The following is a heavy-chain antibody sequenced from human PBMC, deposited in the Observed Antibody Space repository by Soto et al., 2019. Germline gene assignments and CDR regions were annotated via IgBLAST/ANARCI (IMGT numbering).Heavy chain of an antibody. V-gene: IGHV1-18*01. CDR1: GYTFTSYG. CDR3: ARDHRHYDFWSGYYPFDY. J-gene: IGHJ4*02. Sequence: QVQLVQSGAEVKKPGASVKVSCKASGYTFTSYGISWVRQAPGQGLEWMGWISAYNGNTNYAQKLQGRVTMTTDTSTSTAYMELRSLRSDDTAVYYSARDHRHYDFWSGYYPFDYWGQGTLVTVSS. CDR2: ISAYNGNT. D-gene: IGHD3-3*01.